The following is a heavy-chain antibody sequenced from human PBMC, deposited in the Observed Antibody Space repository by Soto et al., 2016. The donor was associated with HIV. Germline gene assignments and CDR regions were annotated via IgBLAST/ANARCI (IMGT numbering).Heavy chain of an antibody. Sequence: EVQLLQSGGGLVQPGGSLRLSCAASGFTFSNYAMSWVRQAPGRGLEWVSVISGTVGSTYYADSVKGRFTISRDNSNNTLFLQMNSLRAEDTALYYCAKPGHSGNYRENLNWYDRWGQGTLVTVSS. D-gene: IGHD3-16*02. CDR1: GFTFSNYA. CDR3: AKPGHSGNYRENLNWYDR. CDR2: ISGTVGST. V-gene: IGHV3-23*01. J-gene: IGHJ5*02.